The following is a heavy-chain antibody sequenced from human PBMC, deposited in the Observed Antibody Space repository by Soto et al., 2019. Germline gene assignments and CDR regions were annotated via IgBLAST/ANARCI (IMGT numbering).Heavy chain of an antibody. J-gene: IGHJ6*02. D-gene: IGHD2-2*01. Sequence: EVQLVESGGGLVKPGGSLRLSCAASGFTFSSYSMNWVRQAPGKGLEWVSSISSSSSYIYYADSVKGRFTISRDNAKNSLYLQMNSLRDEDTAVYYCARRYCSSTSCYLSGMDVWGQGTTVTVSS. CDR1: GFTFSSYS. CDR3: ARRYCSSTSCYLSGMDV. CDR2: ISSSSSYI. V-gene: IGHV3-21*01.